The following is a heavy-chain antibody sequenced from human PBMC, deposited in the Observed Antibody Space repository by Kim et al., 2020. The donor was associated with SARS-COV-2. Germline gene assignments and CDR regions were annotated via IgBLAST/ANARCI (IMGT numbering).Heavy chain of an antibody. CDR2: ET. Sequence: ETIYAQKFQGRVTMTEDTSTDTAYMELSSLRSEDTAVYYCAAEWLRRLKYWGQGTLVTVSS. D-gene: IGHD5-12*01. CDR3: AAEWLRRLKY. V-gene: IGHV1-24*01. J-gene: IGHJ4*02.